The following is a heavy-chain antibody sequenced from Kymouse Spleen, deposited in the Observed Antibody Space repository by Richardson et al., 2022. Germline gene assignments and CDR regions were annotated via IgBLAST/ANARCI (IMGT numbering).Heavy chain of an antibody. D-gene: IGHD6-6*01. CDR1: GGSISSSSYY. V-gene: IGHV4-39*01. CDR2: IYYSGST. J-gene: IGHJ6*02. Sequence: QLQLQESGPGLVKPSETLSLTCTVSGGSISSSSYYWGWIRQPPGKGLEWIGSIYYSGSTYYNPSLKSRVTISVDTSKNQFSLKLSSVTAADTAVYYCARHGYSSSSDYYYGMDVWGQGTTVTVSS. CDR3: ARHGYSSSSDYYYGMDV.